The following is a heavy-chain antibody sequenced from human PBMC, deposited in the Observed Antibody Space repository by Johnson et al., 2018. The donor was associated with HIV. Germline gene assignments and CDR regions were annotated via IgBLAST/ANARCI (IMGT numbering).Heavy chain of an antibody. Sequence: VQLVESGGGVVRPGGSMRLSCEGSGFSFDDYGMSWVRQAPGKGLDWVAGINWNGVSINYADSVMGRFSISRDNVKNSLYLQMDSLRDEDTAFYYCARDPTIEASRLTGDFGAFDIWGQGTMVIVSS. V-gene: IGHV3-20*04. CDR2: INWNGVSI. D-gene: IGHD7-27*01. J-gene: IGHJ3*02. CDR1: GFSFDDYG. CDR3: ARDPTIEASRLTGDFGAFDI.